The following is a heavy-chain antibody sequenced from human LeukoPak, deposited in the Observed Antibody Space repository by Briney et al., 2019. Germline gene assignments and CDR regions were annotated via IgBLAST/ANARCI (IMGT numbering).Heavy chain of an antibody. V-gene: IGHV1-18*01. J-gene: IGHJ4*02. D-gene: IGHD3-10*01. CDR2: ISAYNGNT. Sequence: GASVKVSCKASGGTFSSYAISWVRQAPGQGLEGMGWISAYNGNTNYAQKLQGRVTMTTDTSTSTAYMELRSLRSDDTAVYYCARSRFGEYRYYFDYWGQGTLVTVSS. CDR1: GGTFSSYA. CDR3: ARSRFGEYRYYFDY.